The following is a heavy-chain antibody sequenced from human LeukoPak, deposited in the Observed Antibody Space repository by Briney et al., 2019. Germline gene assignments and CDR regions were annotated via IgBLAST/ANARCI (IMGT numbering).Heavy chain of an antibody. D-gene: IGHD3-10*01. CDR1: GYTFTGYY. CDR3: ARGNYGSGRRYGMDV. CDR2: INPNSGGT. Sequence: ASVKVSCKVSGYTFTGYYMHWVRQAPGQGLEWMGWINPNSGGTNYAQKFQGRVTMTRDTSISTAYMELSRLRSDDTAVYYCARGNYGSGRRYGMDVWGQGTTVTVSS. J-gene: IGHJ6*02. V-gene: IGHV1-2*02.